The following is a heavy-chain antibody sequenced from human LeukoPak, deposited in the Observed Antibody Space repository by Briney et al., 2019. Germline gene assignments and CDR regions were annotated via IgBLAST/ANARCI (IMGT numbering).Heavy chain of an antibody. CDR1: GGSFSGYY. Sequence: SETLSLTCAVYGGSFSGYYWSWIRQPPGKGLEWIGEINQSGSTNYNPSLKSRVTISVDTSKNQFSLKLSSVTAADTAVYYCARGAGYSSGWYLKSFYYGMDVWGQGTTVTVSS. D-gene: IGHD6-19*01. CDR3: ARGAGYSSGWYLKSFYYGMDV. V-gene: IGHV4-34*01. CDR2: INQSGST. J-gene: IGHJ6*02.